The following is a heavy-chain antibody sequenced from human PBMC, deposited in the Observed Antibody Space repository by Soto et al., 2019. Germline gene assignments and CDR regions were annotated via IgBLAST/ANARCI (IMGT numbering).Heavy chain of an antibody. CDR3: ARTHYGDPYNWFDP. CDR2: ISAYNGNT. D-gene: IGHD4-17*01. CDR1: GYTFTSYG. J-gene: IGHJ5*02. Sequence: GASVKVSCKASGYTFTSYGISWVRQAPGQGLEWMGWISAYNGNTNYAQKLQGRVTMTTDTSTSTAYMELRSLRSDDTAVYYCARTHYGDPYNWFDPWRQGTLVTVSS. V-gene: IGHV1-18*01.